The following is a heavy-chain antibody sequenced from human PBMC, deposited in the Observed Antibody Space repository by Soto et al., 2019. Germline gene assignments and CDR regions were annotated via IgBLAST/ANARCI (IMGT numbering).Heavy chain of an antibody. Sequence: EVQLLESGGGVVQSGGSLRLSCAASGFTFTTYAMSWVRQAPGKGLEWVSTIDDSGTKTYYADSVRGRVTISRDNSKSTLYLQLNSLRAEDTAVYYCAKRGSRYFGYWGQGTLVTVSS. CDR3: AKRGSRYFGY. V-gene: IGHV3-23*01. CDR2: IDDSGTKT. CDR1: GFTFTTYA. J-gene: IGHJ4*02.